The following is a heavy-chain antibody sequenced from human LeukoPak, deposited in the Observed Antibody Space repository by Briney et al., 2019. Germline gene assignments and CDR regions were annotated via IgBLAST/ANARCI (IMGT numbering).Heavy chain of an antibody. V-gene: IGHV4-34*01. D-gene: IGHD4-11*01. CDR3: ARRTTVTIPFGY. J-gene: IGHJ4*02. CDR2: INHSGST. Sequence: PSETLSLTCAVDGGSFSGYYWSWIRQPPGKGLEWSGEINHSGSTNYNPSLKSRVTISVDKSKNQFSLKLSSVTAADTAVYYCARRTTVTIPFGYWGQGTQVTVSS. CDR1: GGSFSGYY.